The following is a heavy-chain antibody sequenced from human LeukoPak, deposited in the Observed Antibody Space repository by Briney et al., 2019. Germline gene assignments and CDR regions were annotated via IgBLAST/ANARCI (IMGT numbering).Heavy chain of an antibody. Sequence: SETLSLTCAVYGGSFSGYYWSWIRQPPGKGLEWIGEINHSGSTNYNPSLKSRVTVSVDTSKNQFSLKLSSVTAADTAVYYCARSDTVMGDFDYWGQGTLVTVSS. D-gene: IGHD5-18*01. CDR1: GGSFSGYY. V-gene: IGHV4-34*01. J-gene: IGHJ4*02. CDR2: INHSGST. CDR3: ARSDTVMGDFDY.